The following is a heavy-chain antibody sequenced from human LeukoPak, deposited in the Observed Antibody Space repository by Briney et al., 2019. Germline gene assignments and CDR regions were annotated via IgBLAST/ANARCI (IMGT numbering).Heavy chain of an antibody. Sequence: GGSLRLSCAASGFTFSSYAMSWVRQPPGKGLEWVSAISGGGGSTYYADSVKGRFTISRDNSKNTLYLQLNSLRAEDTALYYCAKRVGGTTSPYYFDYWGQGTLVTVSS. CDR2: ISGGGGST. D-gene: IGHD1-1*01. J-gene: IGHJ4*02. CDR1: GFTFSSYA. CDR3: AKRVGGTTSPYYFDY. V-gene: IGHV3-23*01.